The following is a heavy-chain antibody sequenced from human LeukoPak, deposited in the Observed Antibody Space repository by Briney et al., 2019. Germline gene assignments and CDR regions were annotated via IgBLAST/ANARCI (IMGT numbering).Heavy chain of an antibody. CDR2: IIPIFGTA. CDR3: ARDFYDSSGYYYVPDY. CDR1: GGTCSSYA. V-gene: IGHV1-69*05. D-gene: IGHD3-22*01. Sequence: ASVKVSCKASGGTCSSYAISWVRQAPGQGLEWMGRIIPIFGTANYAQKFQGRVTITTDESTSTAYMELSSLRSEDTAVYYCARDFYDSSGYYYVPDYWGQGTLVTASS. J-gene: IGHJ4*02.